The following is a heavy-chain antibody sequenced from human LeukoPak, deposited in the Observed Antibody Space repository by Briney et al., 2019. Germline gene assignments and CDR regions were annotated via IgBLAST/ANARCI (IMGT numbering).Heavy chain of an antibody. D-gene: IGHD3-9*01. CDR3: ARHRPRLRYFDWLPEHCDY. CDR2: IYYSGST. Sequence: SETLSLTCTVSGGSISSYYWSWIRLPPGKGLEWIGYIYYSGSTNYNPSLKSRVTISVDTSKNQFSLKLSSVTAADTAVYYCARHRPRLRYFDWLPEHCDYWGQGTLVTVSS. J-gene: IGHJ4*02. V-gene: IGHV4-59*08. CDR1: GGSISSYY.